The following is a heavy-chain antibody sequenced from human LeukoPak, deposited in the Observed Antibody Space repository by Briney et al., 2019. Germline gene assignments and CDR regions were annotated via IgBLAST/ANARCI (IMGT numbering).Heavy chain of an antibody. CDR3: ARHDLFDTSGVTCAYHNDY. V-gene: IGHV3-23*01. Sequence: GGSLRLSCAASGFTFSSYGMSWVRQAPGKGLEWVSAISGSGGSTYYADSVKGRFTISRDNSKNTLYLQMNSLRAEDTAVYYCARHDLFDTSGVTCAYHNDYWGQGTLVTVSS. J-gene: IGHJ4*02. D-gene: IGHD3-22*01. CDR2: ISGSGGST. CDR1: GFTFSSYG.